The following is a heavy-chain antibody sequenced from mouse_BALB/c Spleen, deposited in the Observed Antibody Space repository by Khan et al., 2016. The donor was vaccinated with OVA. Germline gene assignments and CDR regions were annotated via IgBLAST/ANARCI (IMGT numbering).Heavy chain of an antibody. V-gene: IGHV1S81*02. CDR1: GYTLTSYW. Sequence: QVQLQQPGAELVKPGASVNLSCKASGYTLTSYWMHWMKQSPGQGLEWIGDINPCNGRANYNEKFKSKATMTVDKASSAAYMQLASQTSEDTAVYYCARLLINFDYWGQGTTLTVSA. CDR2: INPCNGRA. D-gene: IGHD2-1*01. CDR3: ARLLINFDY. J-gene: IGHJ2*01.